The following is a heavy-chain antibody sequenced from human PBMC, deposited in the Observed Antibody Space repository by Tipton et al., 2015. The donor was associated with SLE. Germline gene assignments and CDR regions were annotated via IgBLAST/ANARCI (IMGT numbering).Heavy chain of an antibody. CDR2: IYYSGST. CDR3: ATASSSQAYYFDY. CDR1: GGSISSGGYY. V-gene: IGHV4-31*03. Sequence: TLSLTRTVSGGSISSGGYYWSWIRQHPGKGLEWIGYIYYSGSTYYNPSLKSRVTISVDTSKNQFSLKLSSVTAADTAVYYCATASSSQAYYFDYWGQGTLVTVSS. J-gene: IGHJ4*02. D-gene: IGHD6-6*01.